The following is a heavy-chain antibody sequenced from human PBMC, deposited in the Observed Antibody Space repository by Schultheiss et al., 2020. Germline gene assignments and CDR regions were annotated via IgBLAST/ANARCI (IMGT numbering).Heavy chain of an antibody. J-gene: IGHJ4*02. CDR2: INSDGSST. V-gene: IGHV3-74*01. Sequence: GGSLRLSFAASGFTFSSYAMSWVRQAPGKGLVWVSRINSDGSSTSYADSVKGRFTISRDNSKNTLYLQMNSLRDEDTAVYYCARVSRGQIVLERKYYFDYWGQGTLVTVSS. D-gene: IGHD1-1*01. CDR3: ARVSRGQIVLERKYYFDY. CDR1: GFTFSSYA.